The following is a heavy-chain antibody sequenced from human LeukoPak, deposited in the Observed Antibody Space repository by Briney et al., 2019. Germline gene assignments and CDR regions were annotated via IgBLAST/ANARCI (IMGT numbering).Heavy chain of an antibody. CDR3: ARHVTAADDAFDI. CDR2: IHHSGRT. D-gene: IGHD2-21*02. V-gene: IGHV4-59*08. J-gene: IGHJ3*02. CDR1: GGSISRHY. Sequence: SDTLSLTCPVAGGSISRHYWSWVRQSPGKGLEWIGYIHHSGRTNYNSSLKSRVTISVDTSKTQFSLKLSSVTAADTAIYYCARHVTAADDAFDIWGLGTKVTVSS.